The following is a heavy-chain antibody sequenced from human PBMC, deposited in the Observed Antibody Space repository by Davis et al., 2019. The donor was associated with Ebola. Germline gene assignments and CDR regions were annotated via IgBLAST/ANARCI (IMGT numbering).Heavy chain of an antibody. V-gene: IGHV4-61*01. J-gene: IGHJ3*02. CDR1: GGSVSIGSYY. CDR3: AREGSYGSQAFDI. Sequence: MPSETLSLTCTVSGGSVSIGSYYWSWIRQPPGKGLEWIGYIYYSGSTNYNPSLKSRVTISVDTSKNQFSLKLSSVTAADTAVYYCAREGSYGSQAFDIWGQGTMVTVSS. CDR2: IYYSGST. D-gene: IGHD5-18*01.